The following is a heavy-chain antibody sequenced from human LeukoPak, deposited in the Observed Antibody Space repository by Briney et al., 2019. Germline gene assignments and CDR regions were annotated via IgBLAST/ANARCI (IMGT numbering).Heavy chain of an antibody. CDR3: ARDPSSGGSGSYYYYMDV. V-gene: IGHV4-34*01. Sequence: SETLSLTCAVYGGSFSGYYWSWIRQPPGKGLEWIGEINHSGSTNYNPSLKSRVTISVDTSKNQFSLKLSSVTAADTAVYYCARDPSSGGSGSYYYYMDVWGKGTTGTVSS. J-gene: IGHJ6*03. CDR1: GGSFSGYY. CDR2: INHSGST. D-gene: IGHD6-19*01.